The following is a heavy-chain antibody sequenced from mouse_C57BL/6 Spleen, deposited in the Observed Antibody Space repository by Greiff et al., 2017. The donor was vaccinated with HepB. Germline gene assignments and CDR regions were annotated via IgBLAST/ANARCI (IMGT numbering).Heavy chain of an antibody. CDR2: IRSKSNNYAT. CDR3: VRGGFYYGNFFDY. J-gene: IGHJ2*01. D-gene: IGHD2-1*01. V-gene: IGHV10-1*01. Sequence: EVQLQESGGGLVQPKGSLKLSCAASGFSFNTYAMNWVRQAPGKGLEWVARIRSKSNNYATYYADSVKDRFTISRDDSESMLYLQMNNLKTEDTAMYYCVRGGFYYGNFFDYWGQGTTLTVSS. CDR1: GFSFNTYA.